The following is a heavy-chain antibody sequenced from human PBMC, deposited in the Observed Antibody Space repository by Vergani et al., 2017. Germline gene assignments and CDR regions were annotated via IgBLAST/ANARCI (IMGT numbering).Heavy chain of an antibody. V-gene: IGHV4-34*01. D-gene: IGHD4-11*01. CDR3: ARGNTETNGHLYYYYYMDV. Sequence: QVQLQQWGGGLLKPSETLSLTCVVNGGSFTSYHWTWIRQSPGEGLEWVGDIDHTGRPDYNPSLKSRLTMSVEKSRNQFSLTLNSVTAPDTAIYFCARGNTETNGHLYYYYYMDVWGQGTAVTV. CDR1: GGSFTSYH. CDR2: IDHTGRP. J-gene: IGHJ6*03.